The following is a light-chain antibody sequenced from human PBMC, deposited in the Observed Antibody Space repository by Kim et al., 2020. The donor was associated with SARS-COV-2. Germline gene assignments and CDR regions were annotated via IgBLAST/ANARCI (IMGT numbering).Light chain of an antibody. J-gene: IGLJ1*01. CDR1: KLGDKY. V-gene: IGLV3-1*01. Sequence: SPGQTASITCSGYKLGDKYVSWYQQKPGQSPVVVIYQDSQRPSGIPERFSGSNSGNTATLTISGTQAMDEADYYCQAWDSSTHNYVFGAGTKVTVL. CDR3: QAWDSSTHNYV. CDR2: QDS.